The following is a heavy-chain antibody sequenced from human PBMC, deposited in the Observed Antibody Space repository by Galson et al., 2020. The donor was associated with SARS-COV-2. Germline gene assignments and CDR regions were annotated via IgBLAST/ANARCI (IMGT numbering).Heavy chain of an antibody. CDR3: ARDSWAGANFDY. J-gene: IGHJ4*02. D-gene: IGHD6-19*01. CDR2: ISSSSSYI. Sequence: GESLKISCAASGFTFSSYSMNWVRQAPGKGLEWVSSISSSSSYIYYADSVKGRFTISRDNAKNSLYLQMNSLRAEDTAVYYCARDSWAGANFDYWGQGTLVTGSS. CDR1: GFTFSSYS. V-gene: IGHV3-21*01.